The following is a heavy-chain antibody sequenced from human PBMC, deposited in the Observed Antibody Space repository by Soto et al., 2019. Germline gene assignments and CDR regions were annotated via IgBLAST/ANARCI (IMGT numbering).Heavy chain of an antibody. CDR2: TYPSGST. J-gene: IGHJ4*02. CDR3: AREGGYDSPHGC. D-gene: IGHD5-12*01. V-gene: IGHV4-30-4*01. Sequence: SETLSLTCTVSGGFISNGYYHWSCIRQPPGKGLEWIGYTYPSGSTYYNASLRSRVTISIDAPKNQFSLKLNSVTAADTAVYYCAREGGYDSPHGCWGQGTLVTVSS. CDR1: GGFISNGYYH.